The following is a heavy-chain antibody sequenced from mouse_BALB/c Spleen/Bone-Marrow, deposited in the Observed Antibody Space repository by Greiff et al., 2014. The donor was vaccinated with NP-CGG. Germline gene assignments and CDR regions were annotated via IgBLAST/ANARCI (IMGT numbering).Heavy chain of an antibody. CDR3: ARSGERYGAMDY. D-gene: IGHD1-1*02. CDR2: ISDGGTYT. Sequence: EVMLVESGGGLVKPGGSLRLSCADSGFTFSDFYMFWFRQTPEKRLEWVATISDGGTYTYYPDSVKGRFTISRDNAKNNLYLQMSSLKSEDTAMYYCARSGERYGAMDYWGQGTSVTVSS. CDR1: GFTFSDFY. J-gene: IGHJ4*01. V-gene: IGHV5-4*02.